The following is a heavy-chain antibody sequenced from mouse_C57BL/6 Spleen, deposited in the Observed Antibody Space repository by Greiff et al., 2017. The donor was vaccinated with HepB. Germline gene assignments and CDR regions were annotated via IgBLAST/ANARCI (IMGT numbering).Heavy chain of an antibody. J-gene: IGHJ3*01. CDR2: IDPSDSYT. D-gene: IGHD1-1*01. Sequence: QVHVKQPGAELVKPGASVKLSCKASGYTFTSYWMQWVKQRPGQGLEWIGEIDPSDSYTNYNQKFKGKATLTVDTPSSTAYMQLSSLTSEDSAVYYCARPYYYGSSSAWFAYWGQGTLVTVSA. CDR3: ARPYYYGSSSAWFAY. V-gene: IGHV1-50*01. CDR1: GYTFTSYW.